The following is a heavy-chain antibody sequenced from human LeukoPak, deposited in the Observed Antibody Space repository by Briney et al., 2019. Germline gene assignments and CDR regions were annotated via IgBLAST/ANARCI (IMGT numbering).Heavy chain of an antibody. Sequence: GGSLRLSCAASGFTFSSYSMNWVRQAPGKGLEWVSSISSSSSYIYYADSVKGRFTISRDNAKNSLYLQMNSLRAEDTAVYYCARDPLDYGDYDHWGQGTLVTVSS. J-gene: IGHJ5*02. CDR1: GFTFSSYS. V-gene: IGHV3-21*01. D-gene: IGHD4-17*01. CDR2: ISSSSSYI. CDR3: ARDPLDYGDYDH.